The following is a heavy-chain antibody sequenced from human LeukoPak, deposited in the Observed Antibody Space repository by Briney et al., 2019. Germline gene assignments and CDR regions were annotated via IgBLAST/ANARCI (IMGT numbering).Heavy chain of an antibody. CDR1: GYTYTSYG. Sequence: ASVRVSCKASGYTYTSYGISWVRQAPGQGLEWMGWISAYNGNTNYAQKLQGRVTMTTDTSTSTAYMELRSLRSDDTAVYYCARGGACSSTSCSPLWNWGQGTLVTVSS. J-gene: IGHJ4*02. CDR3: ARGGACSSTSCSPLWN. D-gene: IGHD2-2*01. V-gene: IGHV1-18*01. CDR2: ISAYNGNT.